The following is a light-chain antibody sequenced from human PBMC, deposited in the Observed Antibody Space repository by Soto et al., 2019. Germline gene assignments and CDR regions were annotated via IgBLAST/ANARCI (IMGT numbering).Light chain of an antibody. V-gene: IGKV1-5*03. CDR1: QNINIW. CDR3: QQYNGLPTWT. CDR2: KAS. Sequence: DLQMTQSPSTLSASVGDRVTITCRASQNINIWLAWYQQIPGTAPKLLIYKASTLESGVPSRFSGNGSGTDFTLTISSLQPDDSATYYCQQYNGLPTWTFGQGTKVEMK. J-gene: IGKJ1*01.